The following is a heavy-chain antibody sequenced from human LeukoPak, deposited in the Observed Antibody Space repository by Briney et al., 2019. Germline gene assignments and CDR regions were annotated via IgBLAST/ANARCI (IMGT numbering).Heavy chain of an antibody. CDR2: ISGSGDNT. CDR3: AKGSYYDSSGSFYFDY. CDR1: GFTFNTYA. V-gene: IGHV3-23*01. Sequence: GRSLRLSCAASGFTFNTYAMSWVRQAPGKGLEWVSGISGSGDNTYYADSVKGRFTISRDNSKNTLYVQVNSLGTEDTAAYYCAKGSYYDSSGSFYFDYWGQGTLVTVSS. J-gene: IGHJ4*02. D-gene: IGHD3-22*01.